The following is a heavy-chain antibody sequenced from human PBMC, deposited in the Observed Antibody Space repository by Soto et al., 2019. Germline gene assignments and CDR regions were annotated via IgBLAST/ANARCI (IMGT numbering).Heavy chain of an antibody. Sequence: KASETLSLTCAVYCGSFIGYYWSWIRQPPGKGLEWIGEINHSGSTNYNPSLKSRVTISVDTSKNQFSLKLSSVTAADTAVYYCARWVTMVRGVITYYYYGMDVWGQGTTVTVSS. J-gene: IGHJ6*02. V-gene: IGHV4-34*01. CDR3: ARWVTMVRGVITYYYYGMDV. CDR2: INHSGST. D-gene: IGHD3-10*01. CDR1: CGSFIGYY.